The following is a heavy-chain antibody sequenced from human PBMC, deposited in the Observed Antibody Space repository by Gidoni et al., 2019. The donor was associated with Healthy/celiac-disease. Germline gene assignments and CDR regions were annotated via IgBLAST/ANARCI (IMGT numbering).Heavy chain of an antibody. CDR2: SNHSGST. CDR3: ARGHGLGYCSGGSCYFRYYYYGMDV. V-gene: IGHV4-34*01. CDR1: GGSFSGYY. Sequence: QVQLQQWGAGLLKPSETLSLTCAVYGGSFSGYYWSWIRQPPGKGLEWIGESNHSGSTNYNPSLKSRVTISVDTSKNQFSLKLSSVTAADTAVYYCARGHGLGYCSGGSCYFRYYYYGMDVWGQGTTVTVSS. J-gene: IGHJ6*02. D-gene: IGHD2-15*01.